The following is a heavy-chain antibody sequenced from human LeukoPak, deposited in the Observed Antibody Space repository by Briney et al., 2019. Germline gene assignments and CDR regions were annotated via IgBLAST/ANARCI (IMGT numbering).Heavy chain of an antibody. CDR3: AKHTSGSPSDAFDI. CDR2: ISGRGGST. D-gene: IGHD1-26*01. J-gene: IGHJ3*02. Sequence: GGSLRLSCAASGFTFSSYVMSWVRQAPGKGLEWVSTISGRGGSTYYADSVKGRFTISRDNSKNTLYLQMNSLRAEDTAVYYCAKHTSGSPSDAFDIWGQGTMVTVSS. CDR1: GFTFSSYV. V-gene: IGHV3-23*01.